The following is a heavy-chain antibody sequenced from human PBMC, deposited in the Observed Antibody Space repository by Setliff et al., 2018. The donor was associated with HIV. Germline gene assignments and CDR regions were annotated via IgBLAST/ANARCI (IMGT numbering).Heavy chain of an antibody. CDR3: ARAWAMQQLVPAY. CDR2: ITNNGDT. Sequence: GGSLRLSCAASGFTFRHYSMNWVRQAPGKGLEWFSSITNNGDTLYTDSVKGRFIISRDNAKNSLYLQMNSLRVEDTAIYYCARAWAMQQLVPAYWGQGTLVTVSS. V-gene: IGHV3-21*01. D-gene: IGHD6-6*01. J-gene: IGHJ4*02. CDR1: GFTFRHYS.